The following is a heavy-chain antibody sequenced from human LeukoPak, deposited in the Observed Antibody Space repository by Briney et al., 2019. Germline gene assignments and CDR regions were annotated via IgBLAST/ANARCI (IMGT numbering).Heavy chain of an antibody. CDR1: GGTFNSYT. CDR2: IIPIFGTA. CDR3: ARPSSTSWKYQFDY. D-gene: IGHD2-2*01. Sequence: GASVKVSCKASGGTFNSYTISWVRQAPGQGLEWMGGIIPIFGTANYTQKFQGRVTITADESTSTAYMELSSLTPEDTAVYYCARPSSTSWKYQFDYWGQGTLVTVSS. V-gene: IGHV1-69*13. J-gene: IGHJ4*02.